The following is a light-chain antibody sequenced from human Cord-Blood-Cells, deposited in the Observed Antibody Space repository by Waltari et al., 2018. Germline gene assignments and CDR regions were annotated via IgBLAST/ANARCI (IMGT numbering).Light chain of an antibody. CDR2: AAS. J-gene: IGKJ1*01. CDR1: QSISSY. Sequence: DIQMTQYPSSLSASVGDRVTITCRSSQSISSYLNWYQQKPGKAPKLLIYAASSLQSRVPSRLICSGSSTDFTLTIISLQPEDFATYYCHQSYSTPPWTFSQGTKVEIK. CDR3: HQSYSTPPWT. V-gene: IGKV1-39*01.